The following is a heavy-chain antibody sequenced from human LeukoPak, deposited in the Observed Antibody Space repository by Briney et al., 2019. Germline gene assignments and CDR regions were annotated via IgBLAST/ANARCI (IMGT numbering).Heavy chain of an antibody. D-gene: IGHD3-16*01. CDR2: IFYSGST. V-gene: IGHV4-39*01. CDR1: GDSISSSSYY. CDR3: ARLNFRGGEALHFDS. J-gene: IGHJ4*02. Sequence: SETLSLTCTVSGDSISSSSYYWGWLRQPPGKALQWIGSIFYSGSTSYNPSLKSRVTISVDTSKNQFSLNLSSVTAADTALYFCARLNFRGGEALHFDSWGQGTLVTVSS.